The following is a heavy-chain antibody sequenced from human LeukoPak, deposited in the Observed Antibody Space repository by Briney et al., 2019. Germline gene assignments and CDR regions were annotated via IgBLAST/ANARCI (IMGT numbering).Heavy chain of an antibody. V-gene: IGHV4-39*01. Sequence: SETLSLTCTVSGGSISSSSYYCGWIRQPPGKVLEWIGRIYYSGSTYYNPSLKSPVTIAVDTSKNPFSLKLSSVTDADTAVYYCARLGGSWSFDYWGQGTLVTVSS. CDR2: IYYSGST. J-gene: IGHJ4*02. CDR3: ARLGGSWSFDY. D-gene: IGHD6-13*01. CDR1: GGSISSSSYY.